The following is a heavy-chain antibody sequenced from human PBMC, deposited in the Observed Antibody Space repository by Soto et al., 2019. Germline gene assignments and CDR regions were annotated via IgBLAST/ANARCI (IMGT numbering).Heavy chain of an antibody. J-gene: IGHJ5*02. CDR2: IYYSGST. Sequence: QVQLQESGPGLVKPSETLSLTCTVSGGSISSYYWSWIRQPPGKGLEWIGYIYYSGSTNYNPSLKSRVTISVDTSKNQFSLKLSSVTAADTAVYYCARMYYDFWSDEKHNWFDPWGQGTLVTVSS. CDR3: ARMYYDFWSDEKHNWFDP. CDR1: GGSISSYY. D-gene: IGHD3-3*01. V-gene: IGHV4-59*01.